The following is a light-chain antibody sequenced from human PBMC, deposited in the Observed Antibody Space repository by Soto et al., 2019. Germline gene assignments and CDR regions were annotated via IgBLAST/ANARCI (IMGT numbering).Light chain of an antibody. V-gene: IGKV3-11*01. Sequence: VVTQSPATISVAPGRGTAFICGAIQSVSSNLAWYQQKPGQAPRLLIYGASTRATGIPDRFRASEFGTLFTLTNRSLGPEDVAVHFRQQRNSWPPTGTVGLGTRLEIK. CDR1: QSVSSN. J-gene: IGKJ5*01. CDR3: QQRNSWPPTGT. CDR2: GAS.